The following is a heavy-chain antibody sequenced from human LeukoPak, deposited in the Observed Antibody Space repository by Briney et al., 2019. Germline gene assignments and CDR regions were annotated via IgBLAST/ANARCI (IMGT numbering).Heavy chain of an antibody. CDR3: AKDGAYRGAQDAFDI. CDR1: GFTFSRYG. V-gene: IGHV3-30*02. D-gene: IGHD3-16*01. J-gene: IGHJ3*02. Sequence: PGGSLRLSCVASGFTFSRYGMHWVRQPRGKRLEWVTFIRHDGSKDYYTDSVKGRFTISRDNSKNTLYLQMNSLRAEDTAVYYCAKDGAYRGAQDAFDIWGQGTMVTVSS. CDR2: IRHDGSKD.